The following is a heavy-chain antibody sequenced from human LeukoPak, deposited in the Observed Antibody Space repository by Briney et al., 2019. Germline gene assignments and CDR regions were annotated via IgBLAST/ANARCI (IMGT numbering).Heavy chain of an antibody. D-gene: IGHD2-2*01. CDR2: INPNSGGT. CDR1: GYTFTGYY. Sequence: ASVKVSCKASGYTFTGYYMHWVRQAPGQGLEWMGWINPNSGGTNYAQKFQGWVTMTRNTSISTAYMELSSLRSEDTAVYYCSWMPRYYYYGMDVWGQGTTVTVSS. J-gene: IGHJ6*02. V-gene: IGHV1-2*04. CDR3: SWMPRYYYYGMDV.